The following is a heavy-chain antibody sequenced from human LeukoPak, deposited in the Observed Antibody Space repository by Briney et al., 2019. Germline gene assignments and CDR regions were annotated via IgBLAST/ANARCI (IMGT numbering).Heavy chain of an antibody. J-gene: IGHJ4*02. V-gene: IGHV3-11*05. CDR3: ARDFIHRSGEANY. CDR2: ISSSSSST. Sequence: GGSLRLPCVASGFTFSDYYMSWIRQAPGKGLEWISYISSSSSSTNYADSMKGRFTISRDNPKNSLYLLMNSLRAEDTAMYYCARDFIHRSGEANYWGQGTLVTVSP. D-gene: IGHD3-22*01. CDR1: GFTFSDYY.